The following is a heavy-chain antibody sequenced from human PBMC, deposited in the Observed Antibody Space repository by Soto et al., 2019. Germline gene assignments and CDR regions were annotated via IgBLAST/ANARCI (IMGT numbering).Heavy chain of an antibody. CDR2: INAGNGAT. D-gene: IGHD6-13*01. CDR3: ARGSAAAGPYYFDY. J-gene: IGHJ4*02. CDR1: GYTFATYA. V-gene: IGHV1-3*01. Sequence: ASVKVSCKASGYTFATYARQWVRQAPGQRLEWMGWINAGNGATKYSQNFQDRVTIARDTSANTAFMELSSLRSEDTAVYYCARGSAAAGPYYFDYWAQGTLVTVSS.